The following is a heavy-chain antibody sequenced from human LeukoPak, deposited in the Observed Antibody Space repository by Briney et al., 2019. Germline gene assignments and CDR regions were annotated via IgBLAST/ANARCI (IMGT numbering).Heavy chain of an antibody. CDR3: ARTRYYYNSRSYGAPYYFDY. J-gene: IGHJ4*02. D-gene: IGHD3-10*01. Sequence: PSETLSLTCAVSGGSISSNSYYWGWIRQPPGKGLEWIGSIYYSGSTYYNPSLKSRVTISVDTSKNQFSLKLSSVTAADTAVYYCARTRYYYNSRSYGAPYYFDYWGQGTLVTVSS. CDR1: GGSISSNSYY. V-gene: IGHV4-39*01. CDR2: IYYSGST.